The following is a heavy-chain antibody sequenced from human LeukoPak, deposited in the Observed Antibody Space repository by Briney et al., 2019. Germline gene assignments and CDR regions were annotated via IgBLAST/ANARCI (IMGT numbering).Heavy chain of an antibody. CDR3: ARAGYCSSTSCYPPDDY. D-gene: IGHD2-2*03. J-gene: IGHJ4*02. CDR1: GFTFSSYS. CDR2: ISSGSSTI. Sequence: GGSLRLSCAASGFTFSSYSMKWVRQAPGKGLDWLSYISSGSSTIYYADSVKGRFTISRDNTKKTLYLEMNSLRAEDTAVYYCARAGYCSSTSCYPPDDYWGQGTLVTVSS. V-gene: IGHV3-48*04.